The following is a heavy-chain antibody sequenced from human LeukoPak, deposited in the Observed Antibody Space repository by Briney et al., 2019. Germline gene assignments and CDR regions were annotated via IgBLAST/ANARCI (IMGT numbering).Heavy chain of an antibody. CDR2: TYYRSKWYN. CDR3: ARVGVAAAGTWWFDP. J-gene: IGHJ5*02. CDR1: GDSVSSNSAA. V-gene: IGHV6-1*01. Sequence: SQTLSLTCAISGDSVSSNSAAWNWIRQSPPRGLEWLGRTYYRSKWYNDYAVSVKSQITINPDTSKNQFSLQLNSVTPEDTAVYYCARVGVAAAGTWWFDPWGQGTLVTVSS. D-gene: IGHD6-13*01.